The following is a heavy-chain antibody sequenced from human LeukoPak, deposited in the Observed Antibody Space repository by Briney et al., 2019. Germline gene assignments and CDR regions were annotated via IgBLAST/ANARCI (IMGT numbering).Heavy chain of an antibody. CDR3: AKDMTAATTHNFDY. V-gene: IGHV3-9*01. CDR1: GFTIDDYA. J-gene: IGHJ4*02. CDR2: ISWNSGSI. D-gene: IGHD2-15*01. Sequence: PGRSLRLSCAASGFTIDDYAMHWVRQAPGKGLEWVSGISWNSGSIGYADSVKGRFTISRDNAKNSLYLQMNSLRAEDTALYYCAKDMTAATTHNFDYWGQGTLVTVSS.